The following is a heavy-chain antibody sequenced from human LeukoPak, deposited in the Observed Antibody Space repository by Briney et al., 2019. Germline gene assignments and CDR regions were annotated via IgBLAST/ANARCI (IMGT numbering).Heavy chain of an antibody. D-gene: IGHD5-12*01. J-gene: IGHJ5*02. V-gene: IGHV4-30-2*06. CDR1: GDSISSGGSS. Sequence: SETLSLTCAVSGDSISSGGSSWHWIRQSAGKGLEWIGYIYHSGSTYYNPSLRSRLTISVDRSKNQFSLKLNSVTAADTAIYYCARGGYSGYDFWFDPWGQGTLVTVSS. CDR3: ARGGYSGYDFWFDP. CDR2: IYHSGST.